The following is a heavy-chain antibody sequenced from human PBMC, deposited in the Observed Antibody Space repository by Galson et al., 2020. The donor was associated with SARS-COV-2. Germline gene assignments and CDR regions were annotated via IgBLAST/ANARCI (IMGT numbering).Heavy chain of an antibody. CDR1: GGAISNYC. V-gene: IGHV4-59*01. J-gene: IGHJ3*02. Sequence: SETLSLTCTVSGGAISNYCWSWIRQPPGKGLEWIGNICYSGNINYSPSLMGRLTISVDTSKKQFSLKVNSVTAADTAMYFCASAFNTISDAFDIWGPGAKVTVSS. CDR2: ICYSGNI. D-gene: IGHD1-1*01. CDR3: ASAFNTISDAFDI.